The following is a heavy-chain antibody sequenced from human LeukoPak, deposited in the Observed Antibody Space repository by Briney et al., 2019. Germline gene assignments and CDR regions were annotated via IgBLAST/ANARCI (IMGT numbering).Heavy chain of an antibody. J-gene: IGHJ4*02. Sequence: ASVKVSCKASGYTFTSYDINWVRQATGQGLEWMGWMNPNSGNTGYAQKFQGRVTMTRNTSISTAYMELSSLRSEDTAVYYCAGGRGWYGPFDYWGQGTLVTVSS. CDR3: AGGRGWYGPFDY. CDR1: GYTFTSYD. D-gene: IGHD6-19*01. V-gene: IGHV1-8*01. CDR2: MNPNSGNT.